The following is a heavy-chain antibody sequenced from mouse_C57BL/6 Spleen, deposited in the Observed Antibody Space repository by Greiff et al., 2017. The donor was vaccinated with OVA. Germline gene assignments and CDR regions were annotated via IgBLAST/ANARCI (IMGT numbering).Heavy chain of an antibody. J-gene: IGHJ1*03. CDR1: GYAFSSYW. D-gene: IGHD2-1*01. CDR2: IYPGDGDT. CDR3: ANSEGNWYFDD. Sequence: VQLQQSGAELVKPGASVKLSCKASGYAFSSYWMHWVQQRPGKGLEWIGQIYPGDGDTNYNGKFKGKATLTADKSSSTAYMQLSSLTSEDSAVYFCANSEGNWYFDDWGKGTTVTVSS. V-gene: IGHV1-80*01.